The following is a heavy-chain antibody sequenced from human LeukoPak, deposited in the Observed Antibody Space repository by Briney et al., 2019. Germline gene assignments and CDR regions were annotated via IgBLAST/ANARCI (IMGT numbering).Heavy chain of an antibody. V-gene: IGHV1-69*04. CDR1: GGTFSSYT. J-gene: IGHJ4*02. CDR3: ARDMVRGVITGYYFDY. Sequence: ASVKVSCKASGGTFSSYTISWVRQAPGQGLEWMGRIIPILGIANYAQKFQGGVTITADKSTSTAYMELSSLRSEDTAVYYCARDMVRGVITGYYFDYWGQGTLVTVSS. CDR2: IIPILGIA. D-gene: IGHD3-10*01.